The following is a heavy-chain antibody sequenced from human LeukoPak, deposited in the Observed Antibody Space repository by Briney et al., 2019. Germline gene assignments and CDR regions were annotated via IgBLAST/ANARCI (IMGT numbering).Heavy chain of an antibody. D-gene: IGHD3-10*01. J-gene: IGHJ4*02. Sequence: PGGSLRLPCAASGFTFSSYAMSWVRQAPGKGLEWVSAISGSGGSTYYADSVKGRFTISRDNSKNTLYLQMNSLRAEDTAVYYCAKGTMVRGVIVTPFDYWGQGTLVTVSS. CDR2: ISGSGGST. CDR1: GFTFSSYA. V-gene: IGHV3-23*01. CDR3: AKGTMVRGVIVTPFDY.